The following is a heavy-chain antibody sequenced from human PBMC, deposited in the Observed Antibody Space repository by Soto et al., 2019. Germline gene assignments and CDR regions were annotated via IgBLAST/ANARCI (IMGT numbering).Heavy chain of an antibody. V-gene: IGHV3-11*06. CDR1: GFIFSDHY. D-gene: IGHD1-1*01. CDR2: SSNSGSFT. J-gene: IGHJ4*02. CDR3: VRSGDNYNLLDY. Sequence: GRSLTPAWAPSGFIFSDHYTRWIRHAPGNGLGWIGYSSNSGSFTRYGDSVKGRFSISRDNAKNALYLQMNSLRGDDTAIYYCVRSGDNYNLLDYWGQGTPVTVSS.